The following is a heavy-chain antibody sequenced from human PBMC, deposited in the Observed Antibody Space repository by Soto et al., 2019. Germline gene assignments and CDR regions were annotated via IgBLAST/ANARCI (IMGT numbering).Heavy chain of an antibody. Sequence: SVKVCCKASGGTFSSYAISWVRQAPGQGLEWMGGIIPIFGTANYAQKFQVRVTITADESTSTAYMELSSLRSEDTAVYYRGSPTHHFYDSSGYYAFDAWGQGTLVTISS. CDR1: GGTFSSYA. D-gene: IGHD3-22*01. V-gene: IGHV1-69*13. J-gene: IGHJ1*01. CDR2: IIPIFGTA. CDR3: GSPTHHFYDSSGYYAFDA.